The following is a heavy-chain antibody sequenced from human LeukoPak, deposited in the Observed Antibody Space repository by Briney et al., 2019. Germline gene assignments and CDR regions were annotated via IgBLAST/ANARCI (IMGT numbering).Heavy chain of an antibody. V-gene: IGHV3-30*02. CDR3: AKLGVPSKSQYYGMDV. CDR1: GFTFSSYG. Sequence: GGSLRLSCAASGFTFSSYGMHWVRQAPGKGLEWVAFIRYDGSNKYYADSVKGRFTISRDNSENTLYLQMNSLRAEDTAVYYCAKLGVPSKSQYYGMDVWGQGTTVTVSS. D-gene: IGHD3-3*01. CDR2: IRYDGSNK. J-gene: IGHJ6*02.